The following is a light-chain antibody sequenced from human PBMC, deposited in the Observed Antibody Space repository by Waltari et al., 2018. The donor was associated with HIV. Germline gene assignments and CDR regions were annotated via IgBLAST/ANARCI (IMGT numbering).Light chain of an antibody. CDR1: SSAVGGYNY. J-gene: IGLJ2*01. V-gene: IGLV2-14*03. Sequence: QSALTQPASVSGSPGQSITIYCTGTSSAVGGYNYVSWYQQHPGKAPKLMIYDVSNRPSGVSNRFSGSKSGNTAALTISGLQAEDEADYYCSSYTGSSTPLGVFGGGTKLTVL. CDR2: DVS. CDR3: SSYTGSSTPLGV.